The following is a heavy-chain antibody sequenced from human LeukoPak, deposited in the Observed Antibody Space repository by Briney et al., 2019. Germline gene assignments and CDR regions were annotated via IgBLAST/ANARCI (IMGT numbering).Heavy chain of an antibody. D-gene: IGHD4-17*01. V-gene: IGHV1-18*01. CDR1: GYTFSIYG. CDR3: ARCGATVTMFFDY. J-gene: IGHJ4*02. CDR2: ISADNGNT. Sequence: ASVKVSFMASGYTFSIYGITWVRQAPGQGLEWMGFISADNGNTNYAQKFQGRVTMTTDTSTSTAYMELRSLRADDTAVYYCARCGATVTMFFDYWGQGTLVTVSS.